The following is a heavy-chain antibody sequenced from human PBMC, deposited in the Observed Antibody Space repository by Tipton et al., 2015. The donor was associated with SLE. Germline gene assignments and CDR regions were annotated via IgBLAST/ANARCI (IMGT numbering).Heavy chain of an antibody. V-gene: IGHV4-38-2*02. CDR2: FHHKGSS. Sequence: TLSLTCSVTGYSISSGYYWGWIRQPPGRGLEWIGSFHHKGSSYYSPSLGSRVTISGDTSRNQFSLTLSSVTAADTAVYYCARGSRTWNSGYMDVWGKGITVSVS. CDR3: ARGSRTWNSGYMDV. CDR1: GYSISSGYY. D-gene: IGHD1-7*01. J-gene: IGHJ6*03.